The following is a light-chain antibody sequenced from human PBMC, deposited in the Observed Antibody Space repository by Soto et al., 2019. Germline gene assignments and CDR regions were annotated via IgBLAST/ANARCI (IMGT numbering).Light chain of an antibody. J-gene: IGKJ1*01. CDR1: QSVSSSY. CDR3: QQYGSSRWT. Sequence: EIVLTQSPGTLSLSPWERATLSCRASQSVSSSYLAWYQQKPGQAPRLLIYGASSRATGIPDRFSGSGSGTDFTLTISRLEPEDFAVHYCQQYGSSRWTFGQGTKVDIK. CDR2: GAS. V-gene: IGKV3-20*01.